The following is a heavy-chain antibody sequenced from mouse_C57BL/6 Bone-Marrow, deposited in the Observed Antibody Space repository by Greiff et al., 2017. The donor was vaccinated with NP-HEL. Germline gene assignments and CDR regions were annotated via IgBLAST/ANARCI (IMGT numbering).Heavy chain of an antibody. CDR2: INYDGSST. CDR1: GFTFSDYY. J-gene: IGHJ4*01. CDR3: ARYPYYYAMDY. V-gene: IGHV5-16*01. Sequence: EVKVVESEGGLVQPGSSMKLSCTASGFTFSDYYMAWVRQVPEKGLEWVANINYDGSSTYYLDSLKSRFIISRDNAKNILYLQMSSLKSEDTATYYCARYPYYYAMDYWGQGTSVTVSS.